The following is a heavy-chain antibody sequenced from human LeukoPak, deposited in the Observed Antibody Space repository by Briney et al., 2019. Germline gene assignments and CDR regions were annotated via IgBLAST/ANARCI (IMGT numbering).Heavy chain of an antibody. CDR3: ARDRAYGSGKYYFDY. J-gene: IGHJ4*02. CDR1: GGSISSYY. D-gene: IGHD3-10*01. Sequence: SETLSLTCTVSGGSISSYYWSWIRRPPGKGLEWIGYIYYSGSTNYNPSLKSRVTISVDTSKSQFSLKLSSVTAADTAVYYCARDRAYGSGKYYFDYWGQGTLVTVSS. CDR2: IYYSGST. V-gene: IGHV4-59*01.